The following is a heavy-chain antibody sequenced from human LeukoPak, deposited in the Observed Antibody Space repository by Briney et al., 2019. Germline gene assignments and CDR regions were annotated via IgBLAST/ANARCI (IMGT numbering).Heavy chain of an antibody. CDR1: RGSISSGNYY. J-gene: IGHJ5*02. CDR3: ARVDGSCSGGSCPSGNWFDP. V-gene: IGHV4-61*02. Sequence: SQTLSLTCTVSRGSISSGNYYWRWIRQPAGTGLEWLGRFHTRGSTNYNPSLKSRVIISVDTSKNQFSLKLNSVTAADTAVYYCARVDGSCSGGSCPSGNWFDPWGQGTLVTVSS. CDR2: FHTRGST. D-gene: IGHD2-15*01.